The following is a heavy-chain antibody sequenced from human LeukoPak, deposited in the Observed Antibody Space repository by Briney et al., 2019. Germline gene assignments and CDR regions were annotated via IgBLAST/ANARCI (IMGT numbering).Heavy chain of an antibody. CDR3: AKDRSGSWTFDY. D-gene: IGHD3/OR15-3a*01. Sequence: GGSLRLSCEASGFTFRSHGIHWVRQAPGKGLQWVGVILSDGTMNHYADSVKGRLTISRDNSKDTVYLQINGLRAEDTAVYYCAKDRSGSWTFDYWGQGTLVTVSS. CDR2: ILSDGTMN. CDR1: GFTFRSHG. V-gene: IGHV3-30*18. J-gene: IGHJ4*02.